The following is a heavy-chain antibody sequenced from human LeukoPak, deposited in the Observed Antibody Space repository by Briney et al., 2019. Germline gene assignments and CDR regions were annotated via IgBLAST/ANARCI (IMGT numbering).Heavy chain of an antibody. Sequence: SGTLSLTCAVSGGSISSSNWWSWVRQPPGKGLEWIGYVYFTGSGGGTTYYNPSLESRVTISVDASKSQFSLTLTSVTAADTAVYYCARRNPAATGHEVDSWGQGTLVTVSS. J-gene: IGHJ4*02. CDR3: ARRNPAATGHEVDS. V-gene: IGHV4-4*02. D-gene: IGHD6-13*01. CDR2: VYFTGSGGGTT. CDR1: GGSISSSNW.